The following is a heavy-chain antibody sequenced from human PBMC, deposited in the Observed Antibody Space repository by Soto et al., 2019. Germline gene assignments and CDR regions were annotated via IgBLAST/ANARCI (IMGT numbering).Heavy chain of an antibody. CDR1: GGSVSGYY. CDR3: ARGPPLDY. Sequence: QVQLQQWGAGLLKPSETLSLTCAVYGGSVSGYYWSWIRQPPGKGLEWIGEINHSGSTNYNPSLKSRVTISVDTSKNQFSLKLSSVTAADTAVYYCARGPPLDYWGQGTLVTVSS. J-gene: IGHJ4*02. V-gene: IGHV4-34*01. CDR2: INHSGST.